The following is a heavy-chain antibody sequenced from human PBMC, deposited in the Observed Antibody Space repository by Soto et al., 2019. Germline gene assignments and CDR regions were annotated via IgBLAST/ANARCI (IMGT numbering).Heavy chain of an antibody. CDR2: ISGSGGST. CDR1: GFTFSSYA. V-gene: IGHV3-23*01. J-gene: IGHJ3*02. D-gene: IGHD3-9*01. Sequence: GGSLRLSCAASGFTFSSYAMSWVRQAPGKGLEWVSAISGSGGSTYYADSVKGRFTISRDNSKNTLYLQMNSLRAEDTAVYFCAKDGAGWLLYRADAFDIWGQGTTVTVSS. CDR3: AKDGAGWLLYRADAFDI.